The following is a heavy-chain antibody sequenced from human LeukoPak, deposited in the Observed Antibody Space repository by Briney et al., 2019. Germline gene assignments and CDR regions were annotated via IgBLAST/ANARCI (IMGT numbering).Heavy chain of an antibody. V-gene: IGHV4-59*01. J-gene: IGHJ5*02. D-gene: IGHD6-13*01. CDR2: VSNSGST. CDR1: NDSIKDYY. CDR3: ARKAAAGIPPLYNWFDP. Sequence: SETLSLTCTVSNDSIKDYYWNWIRQPPGKGLEWIGFVSNSGSTNYNPSLRSRVTISVDTSKNQLSLKLTSVTPADTAVYYCARKAAAGIPPLYNWFDPWGQGTLVTVSA.